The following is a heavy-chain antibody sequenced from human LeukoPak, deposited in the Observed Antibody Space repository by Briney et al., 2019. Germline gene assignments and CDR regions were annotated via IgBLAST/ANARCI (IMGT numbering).Heavy chain of an antibody. D-gene: IGHD3-10*01. V-gene: IGHV3-11*01. CDR2: ISSSGNPI. CDR3: ARSTDGSGSYYYYGMDV. J-gene: IGHJ6*02. Sequence: GGSLRLSCTASGLTFSDYHTSWIRQAPGRGLEWVSYISSSGNPIHYADSVRGRFTISRDNAKNSLYLHMNSLRAEDAAVYYCARSTDGSGSYYYYGMDVWGQGTTVTVSS. CDR1: GLTFSDYH.